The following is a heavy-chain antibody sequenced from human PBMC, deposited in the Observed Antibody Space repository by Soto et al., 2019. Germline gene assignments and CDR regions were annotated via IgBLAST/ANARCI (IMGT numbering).Heavy chain of an antibody. Sequence: ESGPTLVNPPQTLTLTCTFSGFXXXTGGTCVSWTRQPPGKALGWLALIDWDDDKYYSTSLKTRLTIPKDTSKNQVVLTMTNMDPVDTATYYCARIPMAAMVAHYYYGMDVWGQGTTVTVSS. CDR2: IDWDDDK. CDR3: ARIPMAAMVAHYYYGMDV. J-gene: IGHJ6*02. D-gene: IGHD5-18*01. V-gene: IGHV2-70*01. CDR1: GFXXXTGGTC.